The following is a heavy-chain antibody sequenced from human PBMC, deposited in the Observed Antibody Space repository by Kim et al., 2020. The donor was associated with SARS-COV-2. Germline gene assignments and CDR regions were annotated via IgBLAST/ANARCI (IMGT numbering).Heavy chain of an antibody. J-gene: IGHJ3*02. CDR1: GYTFTSYD. V-gene: IGHV1-8*01. Sequence: ASVKVSCKASGYTFTSYDINWVRQATGQGLEWMGWMNPNSGNTGYAQKFQGRVTMTRNTSISTAYMELSSLRSEDTAVYYCARGVGVGHGSGSYPHDAFDIWGQGTMVTVSS. CDR3: ARGVGVGHGSGSYPHDAFDI. D-gene: IGHD3-10*01. CDR2: MNPNSGNT.